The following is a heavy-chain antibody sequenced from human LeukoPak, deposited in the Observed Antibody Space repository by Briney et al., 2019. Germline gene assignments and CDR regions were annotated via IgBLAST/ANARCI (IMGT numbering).Heavy chain of an antibody. CDR3: ATQRGYCSSTSCPGEDY. J-gene: IGHJ4*02. Sequence: ASVKVSCKASGYTFTSYDINWVRQATGQGLEWMGRKNANSGNTGYAQKFQGRVTMTRNTSISTAYMELSSLRSEDTAVYYCATQRGYCSSTSCPGEDYWGQGTLVTVSS. V-gene: IGHV1-8*01. CDR1: GYTFTSYD. D-gene: IGHD2-2*03. CDR2: KNANSGNT.